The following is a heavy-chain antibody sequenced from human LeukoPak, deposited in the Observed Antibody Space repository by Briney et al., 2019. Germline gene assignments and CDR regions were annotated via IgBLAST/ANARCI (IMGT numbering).Heavy chain of an antibody. J-gene: IGHJ4*02. CDR1: GFTFSNAW. V-gene: IGHV3-15*01. CDR3: MRAYPYDY. CDR2: IKSKTDGGTT. Sequence: GGSLRLSCAASGFTFSNAWMSWVRQAPGMGLEWVGRIKSKTDGGTTDYAAPVKGRFTISRDDSKNTAYLQMNSLKTEDTAMYYCMRAYPYDYWGQGTLVTVSS.